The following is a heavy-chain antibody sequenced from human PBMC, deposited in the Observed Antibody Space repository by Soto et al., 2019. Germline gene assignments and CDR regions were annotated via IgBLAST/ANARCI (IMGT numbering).Heavy chain of an antibody. CDR2: IKSKTDGGTT. D-gene: IGHD6-13*01. Sequence: VGSLRLSCAASGFTFNAAWMSWVRQAPGKGLEWVGRIKSKTDGGTTDFAAPVKGRFTISRDDSKNTVYLQMNSLKIEDTAVYYCTTGLAAAGTNYWGQGTLVTVSS. V-gene: IGHV3-15*01. CDR3: TTGLAAAGTNY. CDR1: GFTFNAAW. J-gene: IGHJ4*02.